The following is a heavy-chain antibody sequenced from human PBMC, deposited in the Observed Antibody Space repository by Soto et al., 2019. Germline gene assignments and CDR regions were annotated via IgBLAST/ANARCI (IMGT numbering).Heavy chain of an antibody. V-gene: IGHV3-48*01. CDR1: GFTFSSYS. CDR2: ISSSSSTI. J-gene: IGHJ4*01. Sequence: GGSLRLSCAASGFTFSSYSMNWVRQAPGKGLEWVSYISSSSSTIYYADSVKGRFTISRDNAKNSLYLQMNSVTAADTAVYYCARGVLHWGQGTLVTVSS. CDR3: ARGVLH.